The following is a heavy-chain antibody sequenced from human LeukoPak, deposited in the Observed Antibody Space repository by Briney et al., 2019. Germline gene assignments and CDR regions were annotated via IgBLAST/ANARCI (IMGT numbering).Heavy chain of an antibody. J-gene: IGHJ6*02. Sequence: SETLSLTCAVSGGSISSVSWWSWVRQSPAKGLEWIGEIYHTGGANYNPSLKSRVTISVDKSKNQFSLRLSSVTAADTAVYYCTRKDYYYYGMDVWGQGTTVTVSS. CDR3: TRKDYYYYGMDV. CDR2: IYHTGGA. V-gene: IGHV4-4*02. CDR1: GGSISSVSW.